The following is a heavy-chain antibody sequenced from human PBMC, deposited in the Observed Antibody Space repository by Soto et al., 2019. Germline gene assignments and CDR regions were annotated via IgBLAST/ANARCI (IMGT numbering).Heavy chain of an antibody. CDR3: ARDSVRDYLYYYGMDV. D-gene: IGHD4-17*01. J-gene: IGHJ6*02. V-gene: IGHV3-21*01. CDR1: GFTFSSYT. CDR2: IGTSSSNI. Sequence: GGSLRLSCAASGFTFSSYTMNWVRQAPGRGLEWVSSIGTSSSNIYYADSVKGRFTISRDNAKNSLFLQMNSLRADDTAVYYCARDSVRDYLYYYGMDVWGQGTTVTVSS.